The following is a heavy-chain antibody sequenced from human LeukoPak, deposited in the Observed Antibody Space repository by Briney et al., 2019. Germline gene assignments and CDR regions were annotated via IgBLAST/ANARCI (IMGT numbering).Heavy chain of an antibody. D-gene: IGHD6-19*01. CDR1: GFTFSSYA. CDR2: ISGSGGST. V-gene: IGHV3-23*01. J-gene: IGHJ4*02. CDR3: AKLGAVAGTASDY. Sequence: PGGSLRLSCAASGFTFSSYAMSWVRQAPGKGLEWVSAISGSGGSTYHADSVKGRSTISRDNSKNTLYLQMNSLRAEDTAVYYCAKLGAVAGTASDYWGQGTLVTVSS.